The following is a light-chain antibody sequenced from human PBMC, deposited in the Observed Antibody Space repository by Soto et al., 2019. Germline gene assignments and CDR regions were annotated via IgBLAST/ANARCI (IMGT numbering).Light chain of an antibody. CDR2: AAS. CDR3: QQSYSSPGT. J-gene: IGKJ4*01. V-gene: IGKV1-39*01. CDR1: QTITTF. Sequence: DIRVTQAPSSLSASVGDRVTITCRASQTITTFLNWYLQRPGQAPKLLIYAASNLHAGVPSRFSGSRSGTEFTLTISSLQTEDFASYSCQQSYSSPGTFGGGTKVEIK.